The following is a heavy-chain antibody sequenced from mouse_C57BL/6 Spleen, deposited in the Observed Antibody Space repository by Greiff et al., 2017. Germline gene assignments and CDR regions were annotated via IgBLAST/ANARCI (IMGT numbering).Heavy chain of an antibody. D-gene: IGHD2-3*01. Sequence: VQLQQSGPELVKPGASVKISCKASGYTFTDYYMNWVKQSHGKSLEWIGDINPNNGGTSYNQKFKGKATLTVDKSSSTAYMELRSLTSEDSAVYYCARRGGWLLRGYFDYWGQGTTRTVSS. CDR3: ARRGGWLLRGYFDY. CDR2: INPNNGGT. CDR1: GYTFTDYY. J-gene: IGHJ2*01. V-gene: IGHV1-26*01.